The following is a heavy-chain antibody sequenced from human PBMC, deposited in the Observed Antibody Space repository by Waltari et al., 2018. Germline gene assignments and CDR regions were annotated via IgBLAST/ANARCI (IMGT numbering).Heavy chain of an antibody. CDR1: GGTFNSYA. D-gene: IGHD6-19*01. J-gene: IGHJ3*02. V-gene: IGHV1-69*05. CDR3: ARDSQWLVLRI. CDR2: IIPIFGTA. Sequence: QFQLVQSGAEVTKPGSSVKVSCQASGGTFNSYAISWVRQAPGQGREWMGGIIPIFGTANYAQKFQGRVTITTDESTSTAYMELSSLRSEDTAVYYCARDSQWLVLRIWGQGTMVTVSS.